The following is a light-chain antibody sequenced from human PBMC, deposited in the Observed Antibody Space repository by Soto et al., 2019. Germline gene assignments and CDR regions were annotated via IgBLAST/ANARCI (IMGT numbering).Light chain of an antibody. J-gene: IGKJ4*01. Sequence: EIVLTQSPGTLSLSPGERATLSCRASQSVSSNLAWYQQKPGQAPRLLIYGTSIRATGIPDRFSGSGSGTDFSLSISRLEPEDFAVYYCQQYDTSPLTFGGGTKVDIK. CDR1: QSVSSN. V-gene: IGKV3-20*01. CDR3: QQYDTSPLT. CDR2: GTS.